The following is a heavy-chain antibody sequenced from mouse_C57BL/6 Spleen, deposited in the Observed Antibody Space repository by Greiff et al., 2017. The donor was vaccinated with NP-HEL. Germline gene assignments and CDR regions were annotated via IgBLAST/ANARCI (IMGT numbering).Heavy chain of an antibody. J-gene: IGHJ4*01. V-gene: IGHV1-15*01. D-gene: IGHD1-2*01. CDR2: IDPETGGT. Sequence: VQLQQSGAELVRPGASVTLSCKASGYTFTDYEMHWVKQTPVHGLEWIGAIDPETGGTAYNQKFKGKAILTADKSSSTAYMELRSLTSEDSAVYYCTRFISSYAMDYWGQGTSVTVSS. CDR1: GYTFTDYE. CDR3: TRFISSYAMDY.